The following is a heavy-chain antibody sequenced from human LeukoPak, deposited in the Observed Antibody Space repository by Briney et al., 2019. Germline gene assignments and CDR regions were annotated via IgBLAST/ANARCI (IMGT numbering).Heavy chain of an antibody. J-gene: IGHJ5*02. V-gene: IGHV1-2*02. CDR1: GYSFGDYY. Sequence: ASVKVSCKASGYSFGDYYMHWVRQAPGQGLEWMGWIKPNSGGTRSAQKFQGRVTMTRDTSISTAYMELSSLRYDDTAVYYCAREESFDSNWFDPWGQGTLVTVSS. CDR2: IKPNSGGT. D-gene: IGHD2/OR15-2a*01. CDR3: AREESFDSNWFDP.